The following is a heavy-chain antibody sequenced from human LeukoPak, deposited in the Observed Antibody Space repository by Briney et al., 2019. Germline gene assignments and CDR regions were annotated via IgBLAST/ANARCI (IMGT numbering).Heavy chain of an antibody. CDR2: ISTSDTA. CDR1: GFTFSSYA. CDR3: AKSVRPLPNDA. V-gene: IGHV3-23*01. D-gene: IGHD4-17*01. J-gene: IGHJ6*02. Sequence: PGGSLRLSCVASGFTFSSYAMNLVRQAPGKGLEWVSTISTSDTAYYTDSVKGRFTVSRDISKNTLYLQMSSLRTEDTAIYYCAKSVRPLPNDAWGQGTTVTVSS.